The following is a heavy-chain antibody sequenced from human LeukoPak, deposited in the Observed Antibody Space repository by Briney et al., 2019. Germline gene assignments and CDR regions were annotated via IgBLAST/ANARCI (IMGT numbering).Heavy chain of an antibody. V-gene: IGHV3-23*01. J-gene: IGHJ4*02. Sequence: PGGSLRLSCAASGVTLSTYAMSWARQAPGKGLEWVSGISSSGSGDNTYYADSVKGRFTISRDNAKNSLYLQMNSLRAEDTAVYYCARQNNYGYDDYWGQGTLATVSS. D-gene: IGHD5-18*01. CDR1: GVTLSTYA. CDR3: ARQNNYGYDDY. CDR2: ISSSGSGDNT.